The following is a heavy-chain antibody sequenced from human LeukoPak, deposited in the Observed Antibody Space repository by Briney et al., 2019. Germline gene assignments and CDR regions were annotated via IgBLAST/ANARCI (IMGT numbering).Heavy chain of an antibody. CDR3: ARDTPSYYGGSGKNL. CDR1: GYTFTSYG. V-gene: IGHV1-18*01. D-gene: IGHD3-10*01. J-gene: IGHJ5*02. Sequence: ASVKVSCKASGYTFTSYGISWVRQAPGQGLEWMGGIIPIFGTANYAQKLQGRVTMTTDTSTSTAYMELRSLRSDDTAVYYCARDTPSYYGGSGKNLWGQGTLVTVSS. CDR2: IIPIFGTA.